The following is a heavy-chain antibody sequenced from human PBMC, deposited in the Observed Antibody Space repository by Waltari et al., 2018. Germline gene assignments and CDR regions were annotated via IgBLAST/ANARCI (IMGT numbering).Heavy chain of an antibody. CDR3: ARAPPVSPHYYYYYMDV. D-gene: IGHD2-8*01. CDR2: INPSGGST. Sequence: QVQLVQSGAEVKKPGASVKVSCKASGYTFTSYYMHWVRQAPGQGLEWMGIINPSGGSTSYAQKFQGRGTMTRDTSTSTVYMELSSLRSEDTAVYYCARAPPVSPHYYYYYMDVWGKGTTVTVSS. J-gene: IGHJ6*03. CDR1: GYTFTSYY. V-gene: IGHV1-46*01.